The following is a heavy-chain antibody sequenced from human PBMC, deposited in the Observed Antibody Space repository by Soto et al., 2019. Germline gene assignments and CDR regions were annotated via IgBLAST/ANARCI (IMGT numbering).Heavy chain of an antibody. Sequence: SETLSLTCTVSGGSISSSSYYWGWIRQPPGKGLEWIGSIYYSGSTYYNPSLKSRVTISVDTSKNQFSLKLSSVTAADTAVYYCARFGSGRPFDYWGQGTLVTVS. D-gene: IGHD2-15*01. J-gene: IGHJ4*02. CDR3: ARFGSGRPFDY. V-gene: IGHV4-39*01. CDR2: IYYSGST. CDR1: GGSISSSSYY.